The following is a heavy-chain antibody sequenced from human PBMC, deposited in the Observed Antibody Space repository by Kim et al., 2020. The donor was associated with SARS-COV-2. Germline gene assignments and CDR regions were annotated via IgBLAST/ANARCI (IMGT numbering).Heavy chain of an antibody. J-gene: IGHJ4*02. Sequence: SQTLSLTCAISGDSVSINTAAWNWIRQSPSRGLEWLGRTYYRSKWYNDFAVSVKSRIIINSDTSKNQFSLHLNFVTPEDTAVYYCARATPGMEVWNPRRATAYFDYWGQGTLVTVSS. V-gene: IGHV6-1*01. CDR1: GDSVSINTAA. CDR2: TYYRSKWYN. D-gene: IGHD1-1*01. CDR3: ARATPGMEVWNPRRATAYFDY.